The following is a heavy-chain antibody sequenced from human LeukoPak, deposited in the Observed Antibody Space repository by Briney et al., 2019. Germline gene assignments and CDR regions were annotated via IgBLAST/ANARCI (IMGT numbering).Heavy chain of an antibody. D-gene: IGHD3/OR15-3a*01. CDR1: GFSVSSNY. V-gene: IGHV3-53*01. Sequence: GGSLRLSCAASGFSVSSNYMSWVRQAPGKGLEWVSVIYSGGSTYYADSVKGRFTISRDNAKNSLYLQMNSLRAEDTAVYYCARDLDWAFDIWGQGTMVTVSS. CDR2: IYSGGST. CDR3: ARDLDWAFDI. J-gene: IGHJ3*02.